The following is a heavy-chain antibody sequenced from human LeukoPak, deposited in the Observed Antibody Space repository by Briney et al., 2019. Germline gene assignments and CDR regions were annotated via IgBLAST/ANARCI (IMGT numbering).Heavy chain of an antibody. CDR3: ARGPNVYGNSSGLIRDYYYYMDV. J-gene: IGHJ6*03. CDR1: GFTVSSNY. D-gene: IGHD6-6*01. CDR2: ISSSSSTI. V-gene: IGHV3-48*01. Sequence: GESLRLSCAVSGFTVSSNYMNWVRQAPGKGREGVSYISSSSSTIYYADSVKGRFTISRDNSKNTLYLQMNSLKAEDTAVYYCARGPNVYGNSSGLIRDYYYYMDVWGKGTTVTVSS.